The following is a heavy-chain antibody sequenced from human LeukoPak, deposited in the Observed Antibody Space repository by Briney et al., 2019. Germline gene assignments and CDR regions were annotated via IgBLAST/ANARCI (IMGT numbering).Heavy chain of an antibody. Sequence: PSDPLSLTCAVYGGSFSGYYWSCIRQPPGKGLEWIGEINHSGSTNYNPSLKSRVTISVDTSKNQFSLKLSSVTAADTAVYYCARGGWKPYFYESRGYTADYYYYMDVWGKGTTVTVSS. V-gene: IGHV4-34*01. CDR1: GGSFSGYY. D-gene: IGHD3-22*01. CDR3: ARGGWKPYFYESRGYTADYYYYMDV. J-gene: IGHJ6*03. CDR2: INHSGST.